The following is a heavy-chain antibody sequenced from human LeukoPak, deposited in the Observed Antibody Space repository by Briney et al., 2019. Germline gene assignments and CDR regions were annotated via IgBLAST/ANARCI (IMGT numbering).Heavy chain of an antibody. D-gene: IGHD1-26*01. CDR2: IWYDGSKK. J-gene: IGHJ4*02. Sequence: GGSLRLSCAASGFTFTSYGMHWVRQAPGKGLEWVAGIWYDGSKKYYADSVKGRFTISRDESKNTLYLQINSLRAEDTAVYYCAKPSISGNYPYYFDYWGQGTLVTVSS. V-gene: IGHV3-33*03. CDR3: AKPSISGNYPYYFDY. CDR1: GFTFTSYG.